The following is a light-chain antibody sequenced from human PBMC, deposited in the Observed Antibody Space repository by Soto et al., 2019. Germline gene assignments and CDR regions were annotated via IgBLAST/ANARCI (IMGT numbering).Light chain of an antibody. Sequence: EIVLTQSPGTLSLSPGEIATLSCRASHSVSRTYLAWYQQKPGQPPRLLMYGTSSRATGIPDRFSGSGSGTDFTLTISRLEPEDFAMYYCQQYGSSLITFGQGTRLEI. CDR1: HSVSRTY. CDR2: GTS. CDR3: QQYGSSLIT. V-gene: IGKV3-20*01. J-gene: IGKJ5*01.